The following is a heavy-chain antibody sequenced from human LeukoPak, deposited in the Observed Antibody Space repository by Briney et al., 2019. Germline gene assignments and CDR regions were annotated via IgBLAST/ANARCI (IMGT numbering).Heavy chain of an antibody. V-gene: IGHV3-48*03. CDR2: ISSSGSTI. Sequence: GGSLRLSCAASGFTFSSYEMNWVRQAPGKGLEWVSYISSSGSTIYYADSVKGRFTISRDNSKNTLYLQMNSLRAEDTAVYYCAKRSGTIVRGATGYFDYWGQGTLVTVSP. CDR1: GFTFSSYE. J-gene: IGHJ4*02. CDR3: AKRSGTIVRGATGYFDY. D-gene: IGHD3-10*01.